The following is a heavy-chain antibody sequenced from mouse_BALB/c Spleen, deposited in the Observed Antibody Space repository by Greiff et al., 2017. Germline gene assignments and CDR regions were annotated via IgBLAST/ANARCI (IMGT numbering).Heavy chain of an antibody. CDR2: ISYSGST. J-gene: IGHJ3*01. CDR1: GYSITSDYA. CDR3: ASLTGTYAY. D-gene: IGHD4-1*01. Sequence: EVQLQQSGPGLVKPSQSLSLTCTVTGYSITSDYAWNWIRQFPGNKLEWMGYISYSGSTSYNPSLKSRISITRDTSKNQFFLQLNSVTTEDTATYYCASLTGTYAYWGQGTLVTVSA. V-gene: IGHV3-2*02.